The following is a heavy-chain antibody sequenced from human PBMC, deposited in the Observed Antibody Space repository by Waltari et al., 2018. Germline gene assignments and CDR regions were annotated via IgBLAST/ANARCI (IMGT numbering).Heavy chain of an antibody. CDR3: AKDHGEIVYDSDGFSDF. CDR2: ISYDGSNK. D-gene: IGHD3-22*01. CDR1: GFPFSGYG. Sequence: QVLLVESGGGVVQPGRSLRLSCEASGFPFSGYGLHGVRQAPGKGLEWVAVISYDGSNKYYLESVKGRFTISRDNSKNTVYLQMNSLRADDTAIYYCAKDHGEIVYDSDGFSDFWGQGTLVTVSS. V-gene: IGHV3-30*18. J-gene: IGHJ4*02.